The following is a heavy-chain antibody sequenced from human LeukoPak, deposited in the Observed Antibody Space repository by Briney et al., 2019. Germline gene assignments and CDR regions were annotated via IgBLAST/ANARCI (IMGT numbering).Heavy chain of an antibody. J-gene: IGHJ4*02. D-gene: IGHD5-18*01. Sequence: SETLSLTCTVSGGSISSYYWSWIRQPAGKGLEWIGRIYTSGSTNYNPSLRSRVTISIDTSKNQFSLKLNSVTAADTAVYYCARDRGYSYAFDYWGQGTLVTVSS. CDR1: GGSISSYY. V-gene: IGHV4-4*07. CDR2: IYTSGST. CDR3: ARDRGYSYAFDY.